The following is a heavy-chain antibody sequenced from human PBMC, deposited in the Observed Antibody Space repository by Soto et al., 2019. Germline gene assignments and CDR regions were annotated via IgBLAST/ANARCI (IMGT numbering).Heavy chain of an antibody. CDR1: GGSISSGDYY. CDR3: ARNGYCTNGVCYTVFDY. V-gene: IGHV4-30-4*01. Sequence: PLQTLSLTCTVSGGSISSGDYYWNWIRQPPGKGLEWIGNIYYSGSTYYNPSLKSRLTISVDTSENQFSLRLSSVTAADTAVYFCARNGYCTNGVCYTVFDYWGQGTLVTVSS. D-gene: IGHD2-8*01. CDR2: IYYSGST. J-gene: IGHJ4*02.